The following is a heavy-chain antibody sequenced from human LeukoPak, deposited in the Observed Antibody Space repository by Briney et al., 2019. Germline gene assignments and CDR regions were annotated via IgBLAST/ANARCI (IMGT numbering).Heavy chain of an antibody. D-gene: IGHD2-8*01. Sequence: SESLCLSCTVSGYSIISGLYWGWIRQPPGKVLYSIGSISHCGGTCYNPSLKSRVTISVDTSKNQFSLKLSSVTAADTAVYYCARDLEYCTNGVCYEDDGHDAFDIWGQGTMVTVPS. CDR2: ISHCGGT. J-gene: IGHJ3*02. CDR3: ARDLEYCTNGVCYEDDGHDAFDI. CDR1: GYSIISGLY. V-gene: IGHV4-38-2*02.